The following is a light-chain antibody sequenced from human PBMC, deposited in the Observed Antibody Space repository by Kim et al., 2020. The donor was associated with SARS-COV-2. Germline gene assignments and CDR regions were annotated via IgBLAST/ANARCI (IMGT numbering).Light chain of an antibody. Sequence: EIVLTQSPDTLSLSPGERATLSCRASQSVSSSYLAWYQQKPGQAPRLLIYGASSRATGIPDRFSGSGSGTDFTLTISRLEPEDFAVYYCQHYRTSPYTFGQGTKLEI. CDR3: QHYRTSPYT. CDR1: QSVSSSY. V-gene: IGKV3-20*01. CDR2: GAS. J-gene: IGKJ2*01.